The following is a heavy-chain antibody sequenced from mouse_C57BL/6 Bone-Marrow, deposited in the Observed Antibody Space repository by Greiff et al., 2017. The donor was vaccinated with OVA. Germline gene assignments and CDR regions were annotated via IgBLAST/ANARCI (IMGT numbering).Heavy chain of an antibody. D-gene: IGHD2-5*01. Sequence: EVKLVESGGGLVKPGGSLKLSCAASGFTFSDYGMHWVRQAPEKGLEWVAYISSGSSTISYADTVKGRFTISRDNAKNTLFLQMTSLRSEDTAMYYCARDYSNPYYFDYWGQGTTLTVSS. V-gene: IGHV5-17*01. CDR2: ISSGSSTI. CDR3: ARDYSNPYYFDY. J-gene: IGHJ2*01. CDR1: GFTFSDYG.